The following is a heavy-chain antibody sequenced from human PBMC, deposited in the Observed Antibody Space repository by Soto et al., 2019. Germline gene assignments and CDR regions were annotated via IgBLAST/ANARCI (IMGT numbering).Heavy chain of an antibody. Sequence: SETLSLTCTVSGGSISSYYWSWIRQPPGKGLEWIGYIYYSGSTNYNPSLKSRVTISVDTSKNQFSLKLSSVTAADTAVYYCARDRTDYYDSSGLDYWGQGTLVTAPQ. V-gene: IGHV4-59*01. CDR3: ARDRTDYYDSSGLDY. CDR1: GGSISSYY. J-gene: IGHJ4*02. CDR2: IYYSGST. D-gene: IGHD3-22*01.